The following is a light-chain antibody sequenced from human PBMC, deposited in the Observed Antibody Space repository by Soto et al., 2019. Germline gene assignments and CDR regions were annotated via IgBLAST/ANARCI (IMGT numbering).Light chain of an antibody. J-gene: IGKJ1*01. CDR1: QSVGST. CDR2: DAF. Sequence: EIVLTQSPGTLSLSPGERATLSCRASQSVGSTLAWYQQKPGQAPRLLIYDAFNRATGIPARFSGGGSGTDFTLTISSLEAEDFAVYYCQQYINWPRTFGQGTKVDIK. CDR3: QQYINWPRT. V-gene: IGKV3-11*01.